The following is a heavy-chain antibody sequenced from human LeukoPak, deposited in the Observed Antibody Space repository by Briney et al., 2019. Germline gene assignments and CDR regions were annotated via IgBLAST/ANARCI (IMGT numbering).Heavy chain of an antibody. CDR2: IFYKGSA. J-gene: IGHJ4*02. D-gene: IGHD5-12*01. V-gene: IGHV4-59*01. Sequence: SETLSLTCTVSGDSLTYYYWSWIRQSPGKGLEWIGYIFYKGSANYNPSLKSRVTISLGTSKKQFSLKLTSVTAADTAVYYCAGNGPYSGYQNYYYFDYWGQGILVTVSS. CDR3: AGNGPYSGYQNYYYFDY. CDR1: GDSLTYYY.